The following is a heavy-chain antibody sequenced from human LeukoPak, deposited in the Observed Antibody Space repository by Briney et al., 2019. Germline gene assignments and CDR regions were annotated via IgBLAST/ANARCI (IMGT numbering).Heavy chain of an antibody. Sequence: PSETLSLTCTVSGGPISSYYWSWIRQPPGKGLEWIGYIYYSGSTNYNPSLKSRVTISVDTSKNQFSLKLSSVTAADTAVYYCARVGSGWTNWFDPWGQGTLVTVSS. D-gene: IGHD6-19*01. J-gene: IGHJ5*02. V-gene: IGHV4-59*01. CDR3: ARVGSGWTNWFDP. CDR2: IYYSGST. CDR1: GGPISSYY.